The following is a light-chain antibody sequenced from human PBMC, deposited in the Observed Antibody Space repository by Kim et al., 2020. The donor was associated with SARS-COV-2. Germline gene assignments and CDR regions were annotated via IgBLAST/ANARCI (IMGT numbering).Light chain of an antibody. J-gene: IGLJ1*01. CDR1: SSNIGRNY. Sequence: QSVLTQPPSASGTPGQKVTISCSGSSSNIGRNYVFWYQQLPGTAPKLLIYSNDQRPSGVPDRFSGSKSGTSAPLAISGLRSDDEADYFCATWDDSLKVFGTGTKVTVL. CDR3: ATWDDSLKV. V-gene: IGLV1-47*01. CDR2: SND.